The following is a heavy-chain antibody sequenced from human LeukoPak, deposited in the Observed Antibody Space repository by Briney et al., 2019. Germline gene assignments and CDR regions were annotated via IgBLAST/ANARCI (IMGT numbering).Heavy chain of an antibody. CDR2: MNPNSGNT. CDR3: ARNYDFWSGTDAFDI. Sequence: ASVTVSCKASGYTFTSYDINWVRQAAGQGLEWMGWMNPNSGNTGYAQKFQGRVTMTRNTSISTAYMELSSLRSEDSAVYYCARNYDFWSGTDAFDIWGQGTMGTVSS. J-gene: IGHJ3*02. V-gene: IGHV1-8*01. D-gene: IGHD3-3*01. CDR1: GYTFTSYD.